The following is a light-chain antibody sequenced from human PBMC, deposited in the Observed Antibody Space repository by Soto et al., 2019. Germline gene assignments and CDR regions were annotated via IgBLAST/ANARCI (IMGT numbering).Light chain of an antibody. J-gene: IGLJ2*01. CDR3: SAYTTADTVI. CDR2: DVH. CDR1: SSDIGGYNF. V-gene: IGLV2-14*03. Sequence: QSALTQPASMSGSPGQSITISCTGTSSDIGGYNFVSWYQRHPGKGPKLLIFDVHFRPSGVSNRFSGSKSENTASLTISGLQPEDEADYYCSAYTTADTVIFGGGTKLTVL.